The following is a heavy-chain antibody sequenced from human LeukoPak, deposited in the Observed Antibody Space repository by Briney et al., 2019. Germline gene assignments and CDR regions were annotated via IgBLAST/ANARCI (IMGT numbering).Heavy chain of an antibody. J-gene: IGHJ3*02. CDR1: GYSISSGYY. V-gene: IGHV4-38-2*02. Sequence: PSETLSLTCTVSGYSISSGYYWGWIRQPPGKGLEWIGSIYHSGSTYYNPSLKSRVTISVDTSKNQFSLKLGSVTAADTAVYYCARLKAGNLYDAFDIWGQGTMVTVSS. D-gene: IGHD6-13*01. CDR3: ARLKAGNLYDAFDI. CDR2: IYHSGST.